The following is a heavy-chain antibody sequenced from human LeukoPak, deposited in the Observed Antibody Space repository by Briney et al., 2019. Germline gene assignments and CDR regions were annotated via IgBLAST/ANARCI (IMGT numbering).Heavy chain of an antibody. CDR3: ARDKKAPARAGMDV. Sequence: GGSLRLSCAASGFTFSSYSMNWVRQAPGKGLGWVSSISSSSSYIYYADSVKGRFTISRDNAKNSLYLQMNSLRAEDTAVYYCARDKKAPARAGMDVWGQGTTVTVSS. V-gene: IGHV3-21*01. CDR2: ISSSSSYI. CDR1: GFTFSSYS. J-gene: IGHJ6*02.